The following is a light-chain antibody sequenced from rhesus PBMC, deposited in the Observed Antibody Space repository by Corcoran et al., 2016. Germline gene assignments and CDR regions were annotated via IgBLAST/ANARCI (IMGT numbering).Light chain of an antibody. CDR1: QGISTY. CDR2: GAS. J-gene: IGKJ2*01. V-gene: IGKV1-43*01. CDR3: LQYNSNPYS. Sequence: DIQMTQSPSSLSASVGDRVIITCRARQGISTYLNWYQQKLGKVPKRLIYGASSLESGVPSRFSGSGSGTDFTLTISILQPNDFAIYYCLQYNSNPYSFGQGTKVEIK.